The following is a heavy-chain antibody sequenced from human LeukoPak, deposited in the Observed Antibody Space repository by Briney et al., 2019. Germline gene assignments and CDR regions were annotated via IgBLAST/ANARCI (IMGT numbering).Heavy chain of an antibody. Sequence: ASVKVSCKASGYTFTSYDITWVRQATGQGLEWMGWMNPNSGNTGYAQKFQGRVTMTRNTSISTAYMELSSLSSEDTAVYYCARAPGNLNWFDLWGQGTLVTVSS. CDR3: ARAPGNLNWFDL. CDR1: GYTFTSYD. D-gene: IGHD1-14*01. J-gene: IGHJ5*02. CDR2: MNPNSGNT. V-gene: IGHV1-8*01.